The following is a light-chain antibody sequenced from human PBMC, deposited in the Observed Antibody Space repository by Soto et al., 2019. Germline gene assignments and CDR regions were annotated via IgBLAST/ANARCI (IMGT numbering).Light chain of an antibody. CDR1: SGHSSYA. J-gene: IGLJ2*01. CDR2: LNSDGSH. V-gene: IGLV4-69*01. Sequence: QPVLTQSPSASASLGASVKLTCTLSSGHSSYAIAWHQQQPEKGPRYLMNLNSDGSHSKGDGIPDRFSGSSSGAERYLTISSLQSEDEADYYCQTWVTGIRVFGGGTKLTVL. CDR3: QTWVTGIRV.